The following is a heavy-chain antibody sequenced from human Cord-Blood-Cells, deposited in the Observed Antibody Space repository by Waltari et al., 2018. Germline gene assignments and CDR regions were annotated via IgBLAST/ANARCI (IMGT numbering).Heavy chain of an antibody. J-gene: IGHJ4*02. CDR2: IYHSGST. CDR1: GYSISSGYY. CDR3: ASVDSSGFDY. V-gene: IGHV4-38-2*01. D-gene: IGHD3-22*01. Sequence: QVQLQESGPGLVKPSETLSLTCAVSGYSISSGYYWGWIRQPPGKGLEWIGSIYHSGSTDYNPSLKGRVTISVDTSKNQFSLKLSSVTAADTAVYYCASVDSSGFDYWGQGTLVTVSS.